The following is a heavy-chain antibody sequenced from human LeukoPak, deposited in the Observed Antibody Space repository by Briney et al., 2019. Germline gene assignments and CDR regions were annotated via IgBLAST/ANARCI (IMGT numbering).Heavy chain of an antibody. CDR2: IYYSGST. CDR3: ARDRGPSYCSSTSCYDRGDFQH. D-gene: IGHD2-2*01. V-gene: IGHV4-30-4*08. CDR1: GGSISSGDYY. Sequence: PSETLSLTCTVSGGSISSGDYYWSWIRQPPGKGLEWIGYIYYSGSTYYNPSLKSRVTISVDTSKNQFSLKLSPVTAADTAVYYCARDRGPSYCSSTSCYDRGDFQHWGQGTLVTVSS. J-gene: IGHJ1*01.